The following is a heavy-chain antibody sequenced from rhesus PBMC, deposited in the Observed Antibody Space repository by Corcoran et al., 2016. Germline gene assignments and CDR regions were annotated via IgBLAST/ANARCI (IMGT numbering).Heavy chain of an antibody. Sequence: EVQLVESGGGLVQPGGSLRLSCAAPGFTSGNSDLIWIRQAPGKGLEWVSYISSGGSVYYPDSVKGRFTMYRYKTKNTLYLLNRCLRVDDTAVYYCANSLAYCTGSGCYGLDSWGQGVVVTVSS. D-gene: IGHD2-21*01. CDR3: ANSLAYCTGSGCYGLDS. V-gene: IGHV3S43*01. J-gene: IGHJ6*01. CDR1: GFTSGNSD. CDR2: ISSGGSV.